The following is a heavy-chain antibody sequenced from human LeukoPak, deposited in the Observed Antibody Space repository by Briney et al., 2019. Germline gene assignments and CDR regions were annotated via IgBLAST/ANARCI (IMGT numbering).Heavy chain of an antibody. CDR2: INHSGST. V-gene: IGHV4-34*01. CDR1: GGSFSGYY. Sequence: PSETLSLTCAVYGGSFSGYYWSWIRQPPGKGLEWIGEINHSGSTNYNPSLKSRVTISVDTSKNQFSLKLSSVTAADTAVYYCARGLVLRFLKWFYRFDPWGQGTLVTVSS. D-gene: IGHD3-3*01. CDR3: ARGLVLRFLKWFYRFDP. J-gene: IGHJ5*02.